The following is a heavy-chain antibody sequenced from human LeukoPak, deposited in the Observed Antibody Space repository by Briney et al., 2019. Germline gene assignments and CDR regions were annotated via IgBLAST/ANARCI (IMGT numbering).Heavy chain of an antibody. CDR2: ISYDGSNK. V-gene: IGHV3-30*04. J-gene: IGHJ4*02. CDR1: GFTFSSYA. Sequence: GGSLRLSCAASGFTFSSYAMHWVRQAPGKGLEWVAVISYDGSNKYYADSMKGRFTIPRDNSKNTLYLQMNSLRAEDTAVYYCASTGRGYSYGNWGQGTLVTVSS. D-gene: IGHD5-18*01. CDR3: ASTGRGYSYGN.